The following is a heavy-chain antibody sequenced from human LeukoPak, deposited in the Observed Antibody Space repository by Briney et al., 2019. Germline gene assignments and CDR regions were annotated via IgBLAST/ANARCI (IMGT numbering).Heavy chain of an antibody. Sequence: SETLSLTCTVSGDSISSGDYYWSWIRQPAGKGLEWIGRISSSGSTNYNPSLKSRVTISVDTSKNQFSLKLSSVTAADTAVYYCARETSQKGAHYMDVWGKGTTVTISS. CDR1: GDSISSGDYY. CDR2: ISSSGST. V-gene: IGHV4-61*02. CDR3: ARETSQKGAHYMDV. D-gene: IGHD3-16*01. J-gene: IGHJ6*03.